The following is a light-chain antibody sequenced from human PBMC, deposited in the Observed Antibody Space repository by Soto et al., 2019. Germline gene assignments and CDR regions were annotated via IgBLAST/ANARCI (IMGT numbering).Light chain of an antibody. J-gene: IGLJ1*01. CDR2: GVT. V-gene: IGLV2-18*02. CDR1: SSDVGSYNR. Sequence: QSALTQPPSVSGSPGQSVTISCTGTSSDVGSYNRVSWYQQPPGKAPKLMIYGVTYRPSGVSARFSGAKSGNTASLTISGLQDEEEADYSCSSYESSGTPLFGIGTKVTV. CDR3: SSYESSGTPL.